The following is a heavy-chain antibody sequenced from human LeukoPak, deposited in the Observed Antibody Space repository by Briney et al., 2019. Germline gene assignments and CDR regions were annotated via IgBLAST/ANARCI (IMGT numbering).Heavy chain of an antibody. D-gene: IGHD1-26*01. CDR1: GGSISSYY. CDR2: MSYSGST. CDR3: ARVVYVGATLSGYYYYYYMDV. J-gene: IGHJ6*03. V-gene: IGHV4-59*01. Sequence: SETLSLTCSVSGGSISSYYCTWIRQTPGKGLEWIGYMSYSGSTNYNPSLKSRVTISVDTSKNQFSLKLSSVTAADTAVYYCARVVYVGATLSGYYYYYYMDVWGKGTTVTVSS.